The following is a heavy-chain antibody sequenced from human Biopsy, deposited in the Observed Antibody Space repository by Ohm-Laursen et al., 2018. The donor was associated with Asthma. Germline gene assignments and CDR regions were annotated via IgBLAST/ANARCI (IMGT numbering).Heavy chain of an antibody. D-gene: IGHD5-18*01. Sequence: SLRLSCSATGFTFSSYAMSWVRQAPGKGLEWVSAISGSGGSTYYADSVKGRFTISRDNAKNSLYLQMNSLRDEDTAVYSCARFKRGYSYGYAGVFDYWGQGTLVTVSS. CDR2: ISGSGGST. CDR1: GFTFSSYA. V-gene: IGHV3-23*01. CDR3: ARFKRGYSYGYAGVFDY. J-gene: IGHJ4*02.